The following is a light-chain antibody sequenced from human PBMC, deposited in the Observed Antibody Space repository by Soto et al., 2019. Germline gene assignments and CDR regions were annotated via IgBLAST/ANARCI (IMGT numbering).Light chain of an antibody. CDR3: QQGKCFPLP. CDR2: ATS. Sequence: DIQMTQFPSSVSASVGDRVTITCRASQDISGWLAWYQQKPGKAPQILIYATSRLQNGVPSRCSGRGSGSDVTVTISSLQSEDVSTCYCQQGKCFPLPFGGGTEVEIK. CDR1: QDISGW. J-gene: IGKJ4*01. V-gene: IGKV1-12*01.